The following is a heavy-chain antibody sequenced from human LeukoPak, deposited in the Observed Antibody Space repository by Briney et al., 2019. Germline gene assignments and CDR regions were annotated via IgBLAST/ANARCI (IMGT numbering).Heavy chain of an antibody. V-gene: IGHV4-59*08. J-gene: IGHJ4*02. Sequence: SETLSLTCTVSGGSISGYYWSWSRQPPGKGLEWIGHIYYSGSTSYNPSLKSRVTISVAAYKNQFSLKLSSVTAAYTATYFCARTGGASGGFCGQGTLVTVSS. CDR3: ARTGGASGGF. D-gene: IGHD2-21*01. CDR2: IYYSGST. CDR1: GGSISGYY.